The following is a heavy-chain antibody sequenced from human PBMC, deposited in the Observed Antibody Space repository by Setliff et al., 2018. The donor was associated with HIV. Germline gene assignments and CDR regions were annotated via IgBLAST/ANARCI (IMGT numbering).Heavy chain of an antibody. CDR2: IYNSVTT. CDR1: GASVNYNT. CDR3: ARGGASSKYLDP. D-gene: IGHD2-15*01. J-gene: IGHJ5*02. V-gene: IGHV4-59*02. Sequence: SETLSLTCSVSGASVNYNTWSWIRQAPGKGLQWIGFIYNSVTTNYNPSLKSRATISLDTSKNQFSLSLTSVTGADTAVYYCARGGASSKYLDPWGQGTLVTVSS.